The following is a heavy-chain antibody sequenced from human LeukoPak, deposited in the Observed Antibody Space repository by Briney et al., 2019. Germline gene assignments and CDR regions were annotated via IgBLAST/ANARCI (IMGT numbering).Heavy chain of an antibody. D-gene: IGHD6-13*01. CDR2: IYTSGST. CDR3: AREWGSSWYPNWFDP. V-gene: IGHV4-4*07. Sequence: PSETLPLTCTVSGGSISSYYWSWIRQPAGKGREWIGRIYTSGSTNYNASLKSRVSMSVDTSKNQFSLKLSSVTAADTAVYYCAREWGSSWYPNWFDPWGQGTLVTVSS. J-gene: IGHJ5*02. CDR1: GGSISSYY.